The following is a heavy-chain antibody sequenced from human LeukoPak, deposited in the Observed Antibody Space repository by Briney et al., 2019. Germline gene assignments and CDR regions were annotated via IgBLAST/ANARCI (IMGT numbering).Heavy chain of an antibody. V-gene: IGHV4-39*07. CDR3: ARALPFYEY. D-gene: IGHD2/OR15-2a*01. CDR2: IYYSGST. CDR1: GGSVGSPNYY. J-gene: IGHJ4*01. Sequence: SETLSLTCTVSGGSVGSPNYYWGWIRQPPGKGLEWIGNIYYSGSTYYNPSLKSRVTISLDTSKNQFSLKLTSVTAADTAVYYCARALPFYEYWGHGTPVTVSS.